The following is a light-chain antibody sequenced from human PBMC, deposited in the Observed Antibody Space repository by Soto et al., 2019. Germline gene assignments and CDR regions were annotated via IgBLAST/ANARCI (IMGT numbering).Light chain of an antibody. CDR3: QQYCSYCT. Sequence: DIQMTQSPSTLSASVGDRVTITCRASQSISSWSAWYQQKPGKAPKLLIYKASSLESGDPSRFSGGGSGTESTLPNSSLQPGVLAADDCQQYCSYCTCGQGTKVEVK. CDR1: QSISSW. J-gene: IGKJ1*01. CDR2: KAS. V-gene: IGKV1-5*03.